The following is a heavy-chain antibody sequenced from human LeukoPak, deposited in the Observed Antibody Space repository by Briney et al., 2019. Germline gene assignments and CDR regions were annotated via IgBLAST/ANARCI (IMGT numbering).Heavy chain of an antibody. J-gene: IGHJ6*03. CDR3: SRVVVPAAPQTYYYYMDV. CDR1: GGTFSSYA. Sequence: ASVKVSCKASGGTFSSYAISWVRQAPGQGLEWMGGIIPIFGTANYAQKFQGRVTITTDESTSTAYMELSSLRSEDTAVYYCSRVVVPAAPQTYYYYMDVWGKGTTVTVSS. CDR2: IIPIFGTA. D-gene: IGHD2-2*01. V-gene: IGHV1-69*05.